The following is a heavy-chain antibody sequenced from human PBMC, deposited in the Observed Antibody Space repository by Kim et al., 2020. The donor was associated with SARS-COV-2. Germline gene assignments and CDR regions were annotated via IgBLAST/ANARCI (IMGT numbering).Heavy chain of an antibody. D-gene: IGHD6-6*01. V-gene: IGHV3-23*01. J-gene: IGHJ5*02. CDR3: AKDSHIAAREAAEYNWFDP. Sequence: GRCTISRDNSKNTLYLQMNSLRAEDTAVYYCAKDSHIAAREAAEYNWFDPWGQGTLVTVSS.